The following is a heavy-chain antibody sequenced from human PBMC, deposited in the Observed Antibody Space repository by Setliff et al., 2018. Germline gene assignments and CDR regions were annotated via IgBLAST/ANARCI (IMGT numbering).Heavy chain of an antibody. D-gene: IGHD3-3*01. J-gene: IGHJ4*02. Sequence: SVKVSCKASGGTFSSYAISWVRQAPGQGLEWMGGIIPIFGTANYAQKFQGRVTITADESTSTAYMELSSLRSEDTAVYYCAGGGDFWSGYLVYWGQGTLVTVSS. CDR1: GGTFSSYA. CDR2: IIPIFGTA. CDR3: AGGGDFWSGYLVY. V-gene: IGHV1-69*13.